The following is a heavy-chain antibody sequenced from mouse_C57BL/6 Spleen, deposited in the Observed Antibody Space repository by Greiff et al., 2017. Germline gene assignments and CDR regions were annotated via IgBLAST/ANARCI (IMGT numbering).Heavy chain of an antibody. J-gene: IGHJ3*01. Sequence: EVQLQQSGAELVKPGASVKLSCTASGFNIKDYYMHWVKKRTEQGLGWIGRIDPEDGETKYATKFQGKATITADTSSNTAYLQLSSLTSEDTAVYYCALLRSSYEAYWGQGTLVTVSA. CDR3: ALLRSSYEAY. CDR2: IDPEDGET. D-gene: IGHD1-1*01. V-gene: IGHV14-2*01. CDR1: GFNIKDYY.